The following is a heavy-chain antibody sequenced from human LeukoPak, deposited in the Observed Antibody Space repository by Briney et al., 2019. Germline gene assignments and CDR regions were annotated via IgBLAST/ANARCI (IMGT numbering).Heavy chain of an antibody. CDR3: AKGKAARSLGGYYFDY. Sequence: GGSLRLSGAASGFTCSSYAMSWVRQAPGKGLEWVSAISGSGGSTYYADSVKGRFTISRDNSKNTLYLQMKSLRAEDTAVYYCAKGKAARSLGGYYFDYWGQGTLVTVSS. V-gene: IGHV3-23*01. CDR1: GFTCSSYA. J-gene: IGHJ4*02. D-gene: IGHD6-6*01. CDR2: ISGSGGST.